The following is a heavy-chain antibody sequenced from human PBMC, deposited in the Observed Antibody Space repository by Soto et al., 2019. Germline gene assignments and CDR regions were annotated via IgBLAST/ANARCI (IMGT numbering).Heavy chain of an antibody. Sequence: QVQLVQSGAEVKKPGSEVKVSCKASRGTFSSYAISWVRQAPGQGLEWMGGIIPIFGTANYAQKFQGRVTITADESTSTAYMELSSLRSEDTSVYYCARHVPAAGYYYGMDVWGQGTTVTVSS. CDR1: RGTFSSYA. D-gene: IGHD2-2*01. CDR3: ARHVPAAGYYYGMDV. V-gene: IGHV1-69*12. CDR2: IIPIFGTA. J-gene: IGHJ6*02.